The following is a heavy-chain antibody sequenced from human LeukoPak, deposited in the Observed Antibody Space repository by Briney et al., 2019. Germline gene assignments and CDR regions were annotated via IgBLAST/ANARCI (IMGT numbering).Heavy chain of an antibody. J-gene: IGHJ4*02. Sequence: QTGGSLRLSCAASGFTFSNYVMSWVRQAPGKGLEWVSTITLSGDTTYNADSVRGRFTISRDNSKNTLYLQMNTLRAEDTAVYYCAKDGDGIQFFDYWGQGTLVTASS. D-gene: IGHD5-24*01. CDR1: GFTFSNYV. CDR3: AKDGDGIQFFDY. V-gene: IGHV3-23*01. CDR2: ITLSGDTT.